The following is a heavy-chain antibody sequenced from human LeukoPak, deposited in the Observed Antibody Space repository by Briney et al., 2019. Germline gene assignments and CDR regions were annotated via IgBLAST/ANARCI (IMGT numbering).Heavy chain of an antibody. Sequence: SETLSLTCAVYGGSFSGYYWSWIRQPPGKGLEWIGEINHSGSTNYNPSLKSRVTISVDTSKNQFSLKLSSVTAADTAVYYCASPHNYYDSSGVDYWGQGTLVTVSS. J-gene: IGHJ4*02. CDR2: INHSGST. V-gene: IGHV4-34*01. CDR1: GGSFSGYY. D-gene: IGHD3-22*01. CDR3: ASPHNYYDSSGVDY.